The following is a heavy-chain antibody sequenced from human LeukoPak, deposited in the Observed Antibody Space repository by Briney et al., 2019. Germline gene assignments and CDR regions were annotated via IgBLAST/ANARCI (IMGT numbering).Heavy chain of an antibody. Sequence: GGSLRLSCAASGFTVSSNYMSWVRQAPGKGLEWVANIKQDGTEKYYVDSVKGRFTISRDNAKNSLHLQMNSLRAEDTAVYYCATRIGGYWGQGTLVTVSS. J-gene: IGHJ4*02. CDR1: GFTVSSNY. CDR2: IKQDGTEK. CDR3: ATRIGGY. V-gene: IGHV3-7*01. D-gene: IGHD3-16*01.